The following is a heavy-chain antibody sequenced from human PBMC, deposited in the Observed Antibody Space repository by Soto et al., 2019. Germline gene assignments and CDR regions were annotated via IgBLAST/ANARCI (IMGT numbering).Heavy chain of an antibody. CDR3: ARDNRNYGSGSYYNNYYYYGMDV. CDR2: INHSGST. Sequence: SETLSLTCAVYGGSFSGYYWSWIRQPPGKGLEWIGEINHSGSTNYNPSLKSRVTISVDASKNQFSLKLSSVTAADTAVYYCARDNRNYGSGSYYNNYYYYGMDVWGQGTTVTVSS. V-gene: IGHV4-34*01. J-gene: IGHJ6*02. D-gene: IGHD3-10*01. CDR1: GGSFSGYY.